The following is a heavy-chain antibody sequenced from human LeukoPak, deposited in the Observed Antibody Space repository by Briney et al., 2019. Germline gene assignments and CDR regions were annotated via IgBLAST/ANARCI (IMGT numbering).Heavy chain of an antibody. J-gene: IGHJ4*02. CDR1: GFTFSSYA. V-gene: IGHV3-23*01. CDR3: ARDSDIVTGSRSHFDY. D-gene: IGHD3-9*01. CDR2: ISGSGDST. Sequence: HSGGSLRLSCAASGFTFSSYAMSWVRQAPGKGLEWVSDISGSGDSTNYADSVKGRFTISRDNAKNSLYLQMNSLRAEDTAVYYCARDSDIVTGSRSHFDYWGQGTLVTVSS.